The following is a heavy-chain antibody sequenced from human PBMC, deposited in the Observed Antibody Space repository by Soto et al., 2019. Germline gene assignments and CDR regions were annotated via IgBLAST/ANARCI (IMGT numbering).Heavy chain of an antibody. Sequence: QVQLQESGPGLVKPSETLSLTCTVSSGSISTYYWSWILQPPGKGLEWIGYVYYSGYTNCNPSLKSRVTISVDTSKNQFSLKLTSVTAADTAVYYCARGLYGDYSWEASDIWGQGTMVTVSS. D-gene: IGHD4-17*01. CDR1: SGSISTYY. V-gene: IGHV4-59*01. CDR2: VYYSGYT. CDR3: ARGLYGDYSWEASDI. J-gene: IGHJ3*02.